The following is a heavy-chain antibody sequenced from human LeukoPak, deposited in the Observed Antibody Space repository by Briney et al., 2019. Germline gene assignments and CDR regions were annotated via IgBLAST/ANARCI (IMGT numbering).Heavy chain of an antibody. CDR1: GFTFDDYA. J-gene: IGHJ1*01. Sequence: PGRSLRPSCAASGFTFDDYAMHWVRQAPGKGLEWVSGISWNSGSIGYADSVKGRFTISRDNAKNSLYLQMNSLRAEDTALYYCAKEGGDLSAEYFQHWGQGTLVTVSS. CDR2: ISWNSGSI. D-gene: IGHD4-17*01. CDR3: AKEGGDLSAEYFQH. V-gene: IGHV3-9*01.